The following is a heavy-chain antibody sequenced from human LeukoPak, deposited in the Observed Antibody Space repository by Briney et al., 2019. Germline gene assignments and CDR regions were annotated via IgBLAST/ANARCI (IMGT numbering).Heavy chain of an antibody. D-gene: IGHD3-10*01. CDR2: INHSGST. J-gene: IGHJ4*02. Sequence: RTSETLSLTCAVYGGSFSGYYWSWIRQPPGKGLEWIGEINHSGSTNYNPSLKSRVTISVDTSKNQFSLKLSSVTAADTAVYYCARGYGSGSYYFDYWGQGTLVTVSS. CDR1: GGSFSGYY. CDR3: ARGYGSGSYYFDY. V-gene: IGHV4-34*01.